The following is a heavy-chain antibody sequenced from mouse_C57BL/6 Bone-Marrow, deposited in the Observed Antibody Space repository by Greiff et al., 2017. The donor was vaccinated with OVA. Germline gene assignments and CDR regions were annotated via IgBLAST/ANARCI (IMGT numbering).Heavy chain of an antibody. D-gene: IGHD1-1*01. CDR1: GFTFSDYY. J-gene: IGHJ4*01. V-gene: IGHV5-12*01. CDR3: ARGAKGSFYGSSGDCAMDY. Sequence: EVMLVESGGGLVQPGGSLKLSCAASGFTFSDYYMYWVRQTPEKRLEWVAYISNGGGSTCYPDTVKGRFTISRDNAKNTLYLQMSRLKSEDTAMYYGARGAKGSFYGSSGDCAMDYWGQGTSVTVSS. CDR2: ISNGGGST.